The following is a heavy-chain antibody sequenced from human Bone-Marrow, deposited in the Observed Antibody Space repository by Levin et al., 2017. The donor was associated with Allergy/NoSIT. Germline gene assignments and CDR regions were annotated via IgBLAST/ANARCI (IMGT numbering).Heavy chain of an antibody. J-gene: IGHJ4*02. CDR3: TTEDLSIRRGTGFDY. CDR2: IKRKTDGGTT. D-gene: IGHD1-14*01. CDR1: GFTFSNAW. V-gene: IGHV3-15*01. Sequence: MTGGSLRLSCAASGFTFSNAWMSWVRQAPGKGLEWVGRIKRKTDGGTTDYSAPVKARFTISIDDSKNTLYLQMNSLKPEVTAVYYCTTEDLSIRRGTGFDYWGQGTLVTVSS.